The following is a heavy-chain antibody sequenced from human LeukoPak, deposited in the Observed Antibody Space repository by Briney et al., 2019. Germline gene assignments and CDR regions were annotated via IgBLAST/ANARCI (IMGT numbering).Heavy chain of an antibody. CDR3: TQKGGTDH. CDR2: ISSTSADI. Sequence: SGGSLRLSCVASGFSFSRFGMNWVRQAPGKGLEWISHISSTSADISYADSAKGRFTISRDNAKNSLYLQMSSLRVEDTAVYYCTQKGGTDHWGQGTLVTVSS. J-gene: IGHJ4*02. V-gene: IGHV3-48*01. D-gene: IGHD2-15*01. CDR1: GFSFSRFG.